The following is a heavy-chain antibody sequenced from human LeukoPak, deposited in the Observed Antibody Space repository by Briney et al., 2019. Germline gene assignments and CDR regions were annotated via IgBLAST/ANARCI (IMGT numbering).Heavy chain of an antibody. J-gene: IGHJ3*02. CDR3: ARHPITMDAFDI. CDR1: GGSITSTYY. V-gene: IGHV4-39*01. Sequence: SETLSLTCSVSGGSITSTYYWGWIRQPPGKGLGWIGSIYYSGSTYYNPSLKSRVTISVDTSKNQFSLKLSSVTAADTAVYYCARHPITMDAFDIWGQGTMVTVSS. CDR2: IYYSGST. D-gene: IGHD3-10*01.